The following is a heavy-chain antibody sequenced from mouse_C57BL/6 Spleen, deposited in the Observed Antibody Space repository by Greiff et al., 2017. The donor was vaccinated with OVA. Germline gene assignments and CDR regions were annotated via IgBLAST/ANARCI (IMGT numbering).Heavy chain of an antibody. J-gene: IGHJ3*01. CDR3: VRHYCGSSLLFAY. Sequence: EVKLVESGGGLVQPKGSLKLSCAASGFSFTTYAMNWVRQAPGKGLEWVARIRSKSNNYETYYAVSVKDRFTISRDDSESMLYLQMNNLKTEDTAMDYCVRHYCGSSLLFAYWGQGTLVTVSA. CDR2: IRSKSNNYET. V-gene: IGHV10-1*01. D-gene: IGHD1-1*01. CDR1: GFSFTTYA.